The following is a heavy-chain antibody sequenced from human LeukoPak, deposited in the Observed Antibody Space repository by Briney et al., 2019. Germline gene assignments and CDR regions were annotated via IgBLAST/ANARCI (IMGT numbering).Heavy chain of an antibody. CDR3: ARSHYFDTSGPGDY. CDR2: IEQDGDEK. J-gene: IGHJ4*02. CDR1: GFTFSSYS. D-gene: IGHD3-22*01. Sequence: GGSLRLSCAASGFTFSSYSMNWVRQAPGKGLEWVANIEQDGDEKYYVDSVRGRFAISRDNAKNSLYLQMNSLTAEDTAMYYCARSHYFDTSGPGDYWGQGTLVTVSS. V-gene: IGHV3-7*01.